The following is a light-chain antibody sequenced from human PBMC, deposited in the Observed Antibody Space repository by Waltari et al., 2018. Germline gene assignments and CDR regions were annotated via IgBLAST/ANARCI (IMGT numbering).Light chain of an antibody. CDR3: SSYAGSNNLV. Sequence: QSALTQPPSASGSRGQSVTIPCTGTSIDVGGDNYVSWYQHHPGEAPKLMIFEVNKRPSGVPDRFSGSKSGNTASLTVSGLQAEDDADYYCSSYAGSNNLVFGTGTKVTVL. CDR1: SIDVGGDNY. V-gene: IGLV2-8*01. J-gene: IGLJ1*01. CDR2: EVN.